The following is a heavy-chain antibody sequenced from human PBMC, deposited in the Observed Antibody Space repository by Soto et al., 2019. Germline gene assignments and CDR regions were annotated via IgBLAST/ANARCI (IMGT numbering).Heavy chain of an antibody. CDR2: FSWDGRST. V-gene: IGHV3-43*01. CDR3: AKGRGGYYYGMDV. D-gene: IGHD1-26*01. J-gene: IGHJ6*02. Sequence: EVQLVESGGVVVQPGESLRLSCAASGFTFHDYTMHWVRQAPGKGLEWVSLFSWDGRSTFYADSVKGRFTISRDNSKNSPDLQMNRLSTEDTAVDYCAKGRGGYYYGMDVWGQGTTVTVSS. CDR1: GFTFHDYT.